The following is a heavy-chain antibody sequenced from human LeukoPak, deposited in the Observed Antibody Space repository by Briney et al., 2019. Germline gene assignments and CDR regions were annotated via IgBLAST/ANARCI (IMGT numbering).Heavy chain of an antibody. D-gene: IGHD2/OR15-2a*01. CDR2: ISGSGGST. J-gene: IGHJ4*02. CDR3: AREGPRGNSQFDY. V-gene: IGHV3-23*01. Sequence: GGSLRLSCVASGFTFSSYAMNWVRQAPGKGLEWVSSISGSGGSTYYADSVKGRLTISRDNSKNTLYLQMNSLRAEDTAVYYCAREGPRGNSQFDYWGQGTLVTVSS. CDR1: GFTFSSYA.